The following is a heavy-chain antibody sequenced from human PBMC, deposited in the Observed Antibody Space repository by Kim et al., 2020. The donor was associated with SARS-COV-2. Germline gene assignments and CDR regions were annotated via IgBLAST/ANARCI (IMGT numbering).Heavy chain of an antibody. J-gene: IGHJ6*03. CDR1: EFTFRSYA. Sequence: GGSLRLCCAASEFTFRSYAMHWVRQAPGKGLEWVAVIWNDGTTKVYPDSVRGRFTISRDDSKHTLYLQMNSLRAEDTAVYYCARGDSSSSYYYYMDVWG. CDR2: IWNDGTTK. V-gene: IGHV3-33*01. D-gene: IGHD6-13*01. CDR3: ARGDSSSSYYYYMDV.